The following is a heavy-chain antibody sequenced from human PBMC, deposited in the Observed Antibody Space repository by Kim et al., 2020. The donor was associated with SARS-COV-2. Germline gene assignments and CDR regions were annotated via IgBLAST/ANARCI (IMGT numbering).Heavy chain of an antibody. J-gene: IGHJ3*01. Sequence: SETLSLTCTVSGDSVSSSSDYWSWIRQHPGKGLEWIGYIHFSGSTYYNPSLKSRVTISLGTSDNQFSLNLTSVTAADTAMYDCARIQTYGGAKSF. D-gene: IGHD4-17*01. CDR3: ARIQTYGGAKSF. CDR2: IHFSGST. V-gene: IGHV4-31*03. CDR1: GDSVSSSSDY.